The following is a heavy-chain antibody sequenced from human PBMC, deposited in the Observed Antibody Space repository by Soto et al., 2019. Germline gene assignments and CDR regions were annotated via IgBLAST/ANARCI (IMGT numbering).Heavy chain of an antibody. CDR3: AKDRPLAP. D-gene: IGHD6-6*01. CDR2: ISYDGSNK. J-gene: IGHJ5*02. CDR1: GFTFSSYG. V-gene: IGHV3-30*18. Sequence: RRLSCAASGFTFSSYGMHWVRQAPGKGLEWVAVISYDGSNKYYADSVKGRFTISRDNSKNTLYLQMSSLRAEDTAVYYCAKDRPLAPWGQGSMITVSS.